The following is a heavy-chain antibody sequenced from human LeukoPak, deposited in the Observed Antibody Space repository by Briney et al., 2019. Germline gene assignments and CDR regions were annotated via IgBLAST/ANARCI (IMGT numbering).Heavy chain of an antibody. CDR2: INWNGGST. CDR3: ARDYGDYGFGQGGY. Sequence: GGSLRLSCAASGFTFDDYGMGWVRHAPGKGLEWVTGINWNGGSTGYADSVKGRFTISRDNAKNSLYLQMNSLRAEDTALYYCARDYGDYGFGQGGYWGQGTLVTVSS. CDR1: GFTFDDYG. V-gene: IGHV3-20*04. D-gene: IGHD4-17*01. J-gene: IGHJ4*02.